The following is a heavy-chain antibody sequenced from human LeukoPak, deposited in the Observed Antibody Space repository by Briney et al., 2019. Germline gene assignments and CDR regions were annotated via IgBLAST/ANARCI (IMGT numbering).Heavy chain of an antibody. D-gene: IGHD3-9*01. CDR1: GYTFTSYG. J-gene: IGHJ4*02. CDR3: ASAYYDIVTGYYLGFDY. V-gene: IGHV1-18*01. CDR2: ISAHNGNT. Sequence: VASVKVSCKASGYTFTSYGISWVRQAPGQGLEWMGWISAHNGNTNYAQKLQGRVTVTTDASPSTAHVEQRGLRSGDRPVYYCASAYYDIVTGYYLGFDYWGQGTLVTVSS.